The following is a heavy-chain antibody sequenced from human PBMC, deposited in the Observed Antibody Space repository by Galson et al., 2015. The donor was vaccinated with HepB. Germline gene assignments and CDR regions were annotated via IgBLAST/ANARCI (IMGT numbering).Heavy chain of an antibody. V-gene: IGHV2-70*11. Sequence: PALVKPTQTLTLTCTFSGFSLSTSGMCVSWIRQPPGKALEWLARIDWDDDKYYSTSLKTRLTISKDTSKNQVVLTMTNMDPVDTATYYCARQYSSGWYDDGMDVWGQGTTVTVSS. CDR3: ARQYSSGWYDDGMDV. J-gene: IGHJ6*02. CDR1: GFSLSTSGMC. CDR2: IDWDDDK. D-gene: IGHD6-19*01.